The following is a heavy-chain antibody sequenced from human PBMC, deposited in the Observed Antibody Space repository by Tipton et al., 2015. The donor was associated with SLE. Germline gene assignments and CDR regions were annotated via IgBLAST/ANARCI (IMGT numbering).Heavy chain of an antibody. V-gene: IGHV4-4*08. CDR3: AREPYYYDSSGLLLEGVDV. CDR2: IYTSGST. CDR1: GGSISSYY. J-gene: IGHJ3*01. Sequence: TLSLTCTVSGGSISSYYWSWIRQPPGKGLEWIGYIYTSGSTNYNPSLKNRVTISVDTSKNQFSLKLSSVTAADTAVYYCAREPYYYDSSGLLLEGVDVWGQGTMVTVSS. D-gene: IGHD3-22*01.